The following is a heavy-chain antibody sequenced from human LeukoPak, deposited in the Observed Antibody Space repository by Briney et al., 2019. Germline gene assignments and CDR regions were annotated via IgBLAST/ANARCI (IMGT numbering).Heavy chain of an antibody. D-gene: IGHD3-3*01. CDR1: GFTFSSTG. J-gene: IGHJ4*02. CDR2: ISPDGTKT. Sequence: GSLILSCVSSGFTFSSTGLHWVRPAPGKGLEWVAMISPDGTKTFYTDSMKGRLTISRDNSNNTLYLQMNSLRVEDTALYYCATEGEEWTNFDYWGQGTLVIVSS. V-gene: IGHV3-30*04. CDR3: ATEGEEWTNFDY.